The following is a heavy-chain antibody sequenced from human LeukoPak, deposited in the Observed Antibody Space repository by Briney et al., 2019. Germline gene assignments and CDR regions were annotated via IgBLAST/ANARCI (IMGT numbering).Heavy chain of an antibody. D-gene: IGHD2-15*01. CDR2: ISYDGSNK. V-gene: IGHV3-30-3*01. J-gene: IGHJ6*02. CDR3: ARVGSCSGGSCYYYYYYGMDV. Sequence: PGGSLRLSCAASGFTFSSYAMHWVRQAPGKGLEWVAVISYDGSNKYYADSAKGRFTISRDNSKNTLYLQMNSLRAEDTAVYYCARVGSCSGGSCYYYYYYGMDVWGQGTTVTVSS. CDR1: GFTFSSYA.